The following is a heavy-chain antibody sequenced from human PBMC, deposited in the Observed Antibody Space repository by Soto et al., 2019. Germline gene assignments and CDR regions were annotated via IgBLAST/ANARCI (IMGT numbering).Heavy chain of an antibody. CDR3: AHSDPSDDFWSGSPFH. CDR1: GLSLSTSGVA. V-gene: IGHV2-5*02. CDR2: IYWDDNN. Sequence: QITLKESGPTLVKPTQTLTLTCTFSGLSLSTSGVAVGWIRQPPGKTLEWLALIYWDDNNRYSPSLKNRLTVTKDTSKNQVVLTMTNMDPVDTDTYYCAHSDPSDDFWSGSPFHWGQGSQVTVSS. J-gene: IGHJ4*02. D-gene: IGHD3-3*01.